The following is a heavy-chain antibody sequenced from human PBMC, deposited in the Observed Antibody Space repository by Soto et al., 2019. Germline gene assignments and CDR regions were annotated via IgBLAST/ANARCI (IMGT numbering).Heavy chain of an antibody. CDR1: GYTFSSYG. V-gene: IGHV1-18*01. D-gene: IGHD3-9*01. CDR3: ARVPGYGKYDFDY. J-gene: IGHJ4*02. Sequence: QVQLVQSGAEVKKPGASVKLSCKASGYTFSSYGISWVRQAPGEGLEWMGWISVNHDNTKYARKLQDRVTMTTDTSTGTAYMELRSLRYDDTAYYFCARVPGYGKYDFDYWGQGTLVTVSS. CDR2: ISVNHDNT.